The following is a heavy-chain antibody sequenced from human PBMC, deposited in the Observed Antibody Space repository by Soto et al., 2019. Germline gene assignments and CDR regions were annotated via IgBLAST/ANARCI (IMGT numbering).Heavy chain of an antibody. D-gene: IGHD1-26*01. Sequence: QVQLVQSGAEVKKPGSSMKVSCKASGGTFSSYTISWVRQAPGQGLEWMGRIIPILGIANYAQKFQGRVTITADKSTSTAYMELSSLRSEDTAVYYCARARRPVGATGYYFDYWGQGTLVTVSS. V-gene: IGHV1-69*02. CDR1: GGTFSSYT. J-gene: IGHJ4*02. CDR2: IIPILGIA. CDR3: ARARRPVGATGYYFDY.